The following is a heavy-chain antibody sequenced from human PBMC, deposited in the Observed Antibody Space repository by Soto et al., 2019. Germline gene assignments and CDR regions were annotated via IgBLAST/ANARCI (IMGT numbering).Heavy chain of an antibody. D-gene: IGHD5-18*01. Sequence: EVQLVESGGGLVQPGGSLRLSCAASGFTFSSYSMDWVRQAPGKGLEWVSYISSSSNTIYYADSVKGRFTISRDNAKNSLYLQMISLRDEVTAVYYCARAGRGYSYGYFDYWGQGTLVTVSS. V-gene: IGHV3-48*02. CDR2: ISSSSNTI. CDR1: GFTFSSYS. J-gene: IGHJ4*02. CDR3: ARAGRGYSYGYFDY.